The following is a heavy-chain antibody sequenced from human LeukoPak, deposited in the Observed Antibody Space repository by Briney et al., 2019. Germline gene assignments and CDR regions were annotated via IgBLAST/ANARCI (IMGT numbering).Heavy chain of an antibody. Sequence: GGSLRLSCAASGFTFSSYGMHWVRQAPGKGLEWVAVISYDGSNKYYADSVKGRFTISRDNSKNTLYLQMNSLRAEDTAVYYCVLRGAVAAADFWGQGTLVTVSS. V-gene: IGHV3-30*03. CDR3: VLRGAVAAADF. D-gene: IGHD6-19*01. J-gene: IGHJ4*02. CDR2: ISYDGSNK. CDR1: GFTFSSYG.